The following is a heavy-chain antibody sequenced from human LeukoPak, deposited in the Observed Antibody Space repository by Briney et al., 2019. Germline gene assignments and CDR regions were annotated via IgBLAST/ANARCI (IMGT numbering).Heavy chain of an antibody. V-gene: IGHV4-38-2*02. CDR2: IYHSGST. CDR3: AGEIPTGDYDILTGVGQ. J-gene: IGHJ4*02. Sequence: SETLSLTCAVSGYSISSGYYWGWIRQPPGKGLEWIGSIYHSGSTYYNPSLKSRVTISVDTSKNQFSLKLSSVTAADTAVYYCAGEIPTGDYDILTGVGQWGQGTLVTVSS. D-gene: IGHD3-9*01. CDR1: GYSISSGYY.